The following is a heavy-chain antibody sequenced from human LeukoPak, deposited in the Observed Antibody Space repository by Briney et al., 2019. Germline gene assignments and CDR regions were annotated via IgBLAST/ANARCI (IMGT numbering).Heavy chain of an antibody. CDR3: ASWTTENWFDP. CDR2: INHSGST. D-gene: IGHD4-17*01. V-gene: IGHV4-34*01. Sequence: SETLSLTCAVYGGSFSGYYWSWIRQPPGKGLEWIGEINHSGSTNYNPSLKSRVTISVDTSKNQFSLKLSSVTAADTAVYYCASWTTENWFDPWGQGTLVTVSS. CDR1: GGSFSGYY. J-gene: IGHJ5*02.